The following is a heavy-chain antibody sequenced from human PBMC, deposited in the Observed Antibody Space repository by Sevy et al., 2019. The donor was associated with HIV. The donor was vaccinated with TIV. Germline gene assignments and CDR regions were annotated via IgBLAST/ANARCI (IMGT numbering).Heavy chain of an antibody. CDR2: VDPSAGNT. Sequence: ASVKVSCKASGDTFTNNYIHWVRQAPGQGLEWMVMVDPSAGNTTYAQKFQGRVTMTRDTSTSILYMDLSSLRSEDTAVYYCVRADPDQHFDSWGQGTLVTVSS. V-gene: IGHV1-46*01. CDR3: VRADPDQHFDS. CDR1: GDTFTNNY. J-gene: IGHJ4*02.